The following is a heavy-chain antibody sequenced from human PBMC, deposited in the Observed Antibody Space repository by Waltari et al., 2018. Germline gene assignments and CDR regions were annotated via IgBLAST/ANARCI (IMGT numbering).Heavy chain of an antibody. J-gene: IGHJ4*02. Sequence: VQLVESGGGLVQPGRSLRLSCAASGFTFDDYAMHWFRQAPGKGLEWVSGISWNSGSIGNADAVKGRFTNSRDNAKNSMYLQMNSLRAEDTALYYCAKDDREWELLGVPDYWGQGTLVTVSS. D-gene: IGHD1-26*01. CDR3: AKDDREWELLGVPDY. CDR1: GFTFDDYA. CDR2: ISWNSGSI. V-gene: IGHV3-9*01.